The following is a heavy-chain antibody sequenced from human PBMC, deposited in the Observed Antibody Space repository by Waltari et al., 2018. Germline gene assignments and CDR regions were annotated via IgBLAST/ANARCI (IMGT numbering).Heavy chain of an antibody. J-gene: IGHJ3*02. Sequence: QVQLQESGPGLVKPSQTLSLTCTVSGGSISSGGYYWSWIRQHPGKGLEWIGYIYYSGSTYYNPSLKSLVTISVDTSKNQFSLKLSSVTAADTAVYYCAREVRFSRSAFDIWGQGTTVTVSS. V-gene: IGHV4-31*01. CDR3: AREVRFSRSAFDI. CDR1: GGSISSGGYY. D-gene: IGHD3-3*01. CDR2: IYYSGST.